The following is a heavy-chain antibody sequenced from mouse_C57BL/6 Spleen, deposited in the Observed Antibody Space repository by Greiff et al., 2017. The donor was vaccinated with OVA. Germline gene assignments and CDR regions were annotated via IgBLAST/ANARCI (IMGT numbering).Heavy chain of an antibody. CDR1: GYSFTGYY. CDR3: ARRSSEWFAY. J-gene: IGHJ3*01. V-gene: IGHV1-42*01. CDR2: INPSTGGT. Sequence: EVKLMESGPELVKPGASVKISCKASGYSFTGYYMNWVKQSPEKGLEWIGEINPSTGGTTYNQKFKAKATLTVDKSSSTAYMQLKSLTSEDSAVYYCARRSSEWFAYWGQGTLVTVSA.